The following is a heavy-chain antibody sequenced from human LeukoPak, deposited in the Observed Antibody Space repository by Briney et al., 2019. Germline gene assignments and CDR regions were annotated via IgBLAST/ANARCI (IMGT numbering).Heavy chain of an antibody. Sequence: GGSLRLSCAASGFTFSSYEMSWVRQAPGKGLEWVSYISSSSSTIYYADSVKGRFTISTDDAKNSLELQRNGLRSEDTAVYYCARPRGGAFDYWGQGTLVTVSS. CDR2: ISSSSSTI. D-gene: IGHD3-10*01. CDR1: GFTFSSYE. CDR3: ARPRGGAFDY. V-gene: IGHV3-48*03. J-gene: IGHJ4*02.